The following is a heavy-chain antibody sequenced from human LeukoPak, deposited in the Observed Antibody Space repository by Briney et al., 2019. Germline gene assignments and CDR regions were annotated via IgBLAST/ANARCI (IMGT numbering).Heavy chain of an antibody. CDR2: IRYDGTNK. J-gene: IGHJ4*02. D-gene: IGHD3-16*01. Sequence: GGSLRLSCAASGFTFSSYGMHWVRQAPGKGLEWVAFIRYDGTNKYYADSVKGRFTISRDNSKNTLYLQMNSLRAEDTAVYYCAREARYYDYVWGSYDPYYFDYWGQGTLVTVSS. CDR3: AREARYYDYVWGSYDPYYFDY. V-gene: IGHV3-30*02. CDR1: GFTFSSYG.